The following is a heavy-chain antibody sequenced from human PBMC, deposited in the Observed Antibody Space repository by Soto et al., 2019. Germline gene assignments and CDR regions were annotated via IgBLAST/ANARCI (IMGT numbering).Heavy chain of an antibody. CDR3: AKGALDGYNLLPHFDY. J-gene: IGHJ4*02. Sequence: HGGSLRLSCAASGFIFDDYAMHWVRQSPGKGLEWVSGISWNSGHIDYAAPVRGRFTISRDNAKNSLYLQMNSLRAEDTAVYYCAKGALDGYNLLPHFDYWGQGTLVTVSS. CDR1: GFIFDDYA. CDR2: ISWNSGHI. V-gene: IGHV3-9*01. D-gene: IGHD5-12*01.